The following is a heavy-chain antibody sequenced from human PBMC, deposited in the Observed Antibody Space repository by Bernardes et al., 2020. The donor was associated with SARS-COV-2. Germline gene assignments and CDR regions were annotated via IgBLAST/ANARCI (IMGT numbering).Heavy chain of an antibody. CDR1: GFSLSTSGVG. J-gene: IGHJ6*02. CDR3: ARISVEWLPLRGYYYYYGMDV. CDR2: IYWDDDK. Sequence: SGPTLVKPTQTLTLTCTFSGFSLSTSGVGVGWIRQPPGKALEWLALIYWDDDKRYSPSLKSRLTITKDTSKNQVVLTMTNMDPVDTATYYCARISVEWLPLRGYYYYYGMDVWGQGTTVTVSS. V-gene: IGHV2-5*02. D-gene: IGHD3-3*01.